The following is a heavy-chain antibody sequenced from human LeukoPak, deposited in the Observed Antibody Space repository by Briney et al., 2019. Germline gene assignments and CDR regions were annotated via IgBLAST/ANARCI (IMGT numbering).Heavy chain of an antibody. V-gene: IGHV1-69*05. CDR3: ARDPGPDCGGDCPVDY. Sequence: VASVKVSCKASGGTFSSYAINWVRQAPGQGLEWMGRIIPIFHTADYAQKFQGRVTITTDESTNTAYMELSSLRSEDTAVYYCARDPGPDCGGDCPVDYWGQGTLVTVSS. J-gene: IGHJ4*02. CDR1: GGTFSSYA. D-gene: IGHD2-21*02. CDR2: IIPIFHTA.